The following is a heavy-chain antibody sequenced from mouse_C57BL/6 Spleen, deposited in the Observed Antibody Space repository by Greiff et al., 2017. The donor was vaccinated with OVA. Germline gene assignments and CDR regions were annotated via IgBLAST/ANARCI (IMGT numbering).Heavy chain of an antibody. CDR3: AREGERGWDAY. CDR2: IDPSDSYT. Sequence: QVQLQQPGAELVKPGASVKLSCKASGYTFTSYWMQWVKQRPGQGLEWIGEIDPSDSYTNYNQKFKGKATLTVDTSSSTAYMQLSSLTSEDSAVYYCAREGERGWDAYWGQGTLVTVSA. D-gene: IGHD4-1*01. V-gene: IGHV1-50*01. J-gene: IGHJ3*01. CDR1: GYTFTSYW.